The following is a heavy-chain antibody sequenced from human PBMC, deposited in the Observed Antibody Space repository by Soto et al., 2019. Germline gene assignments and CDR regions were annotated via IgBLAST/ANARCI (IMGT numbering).Heavy chain of an antibody. Sequence: GGSLRLSCAASGFTFSSYWMSWVRQAPGKGLEWVANIKQDGSEKYYVDSVKGRFTISRDNAKNSLYLQMNSLRAEDTAVYYCARDRGSVEAADAFDIWGQGTMVTVSS. CDR2: IKQDGSEK. CDR3: ARDRGSVEAADAFDI. D-gene: IGHD3-10*01. V-gene: IGHV3-7*03. J-gene: IGHJ3*02. CDR1: GFTFSSYW.